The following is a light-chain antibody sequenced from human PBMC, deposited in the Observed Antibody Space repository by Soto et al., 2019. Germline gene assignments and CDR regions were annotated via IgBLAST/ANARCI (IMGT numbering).Light chain of an antibody. Sequence: EIVLMQSPGTLSLSPGERATLSCRASQTVTKNYLAWYQHKPGQAPRLPIYGASRRATGIPDRFSGSGSGTDFTLTISRLEPEDFAVYSCQQYGSSPMYTFGQGTKLEIK. CDR1: QTVTKNY. CDR3: QQYGSSPMYT. V-gene: IGKV3-20*01. CDR2: GAS. J-gene: IGKJ2*01.